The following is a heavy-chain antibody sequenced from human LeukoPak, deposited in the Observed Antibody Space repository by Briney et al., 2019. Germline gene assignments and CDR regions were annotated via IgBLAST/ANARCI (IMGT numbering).Heavy chain of an antibody. Sequence: GGSLRLSCAASGFTFDDYAMHWVRQAPGKGLEWVSGISWNSGSIGYADSVKGRFIISRDNAKTSLHLQMNRLRAEDTALYYCVKDMVMDQYYAMDVWGQGTTVTVAS. CDR1: GFTFDDYA. CDR3: VKDMVMDQYYAMDV. CDR2: ISWNSGSI. J-gene: IGHJ6*02. V-gene: IGHV3-9*01. D-gene: IGHD3-22*01.